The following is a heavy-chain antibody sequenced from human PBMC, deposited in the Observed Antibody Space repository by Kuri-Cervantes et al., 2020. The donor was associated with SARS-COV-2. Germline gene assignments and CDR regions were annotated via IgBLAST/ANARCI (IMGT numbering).Heavy chain of an antibody. V-gene: IGHV4-4*07. CDR2: IYTSGST. CDR1: GGSISSCY. Sequence: SETLSLTCTVSGGSISSCYWSWIRQPAGKGLEWIGRIYTSGSTNYNPSLKSRVTMSVDTSKNQFSLKLSSVTAADTAVYYCARDLRNTVVTPNYYYYYYMDVWGKGTTVTVSS. CDR3: ARDLRNTVVTPNYYYYYYMDV. D-gene: IGHD4-23*01. J-gene: IGHJ6*03.